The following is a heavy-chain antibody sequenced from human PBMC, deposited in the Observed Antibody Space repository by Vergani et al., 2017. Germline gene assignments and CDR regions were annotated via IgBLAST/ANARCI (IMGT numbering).Heavy chain of an antibody. J-gene: IGHJ6*02. CDR3: ARSYSDYYYGMDV. V-gene: IGHV1-46*01. CDR1: GYTFTNFF. CDR2: INPTGGSI. Sequence: QVQLVQSGAEVKKPGASVKISCKASGYTFTNFFMHWVRQAPGQGLEWMGIINPTGGSISYAQKFQGRVTMTRDTSTSTVYMELSSLRSEDTAVYYCARSYSDYYYGMDVWGQGTTVTVSS. D-gene: IGHD2-15*01.